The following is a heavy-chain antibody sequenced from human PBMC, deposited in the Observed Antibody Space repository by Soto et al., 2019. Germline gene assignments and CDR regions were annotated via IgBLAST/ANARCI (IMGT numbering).Heavy chain of an antibody. CDR1: GGSISSSNW. D-gene: IGHD6-13*01. CDR2: IYHSGST. Sequence: QVQLQESGPGLVKPSGTLSLTCAVSGGSISSSNWWSWVRQPPGKGLEWIGDIYHSGSTNYNPSLKSRVTISLHPPQTPFSLTLSSVPAAAPPVYSCASAPMAGSSWPFAYWRQAPLVTVSS. CDR3: ASAPMAGSSWPFAY. J-gene: IGHJ4*02. V-gene: IGHV4-4*02.